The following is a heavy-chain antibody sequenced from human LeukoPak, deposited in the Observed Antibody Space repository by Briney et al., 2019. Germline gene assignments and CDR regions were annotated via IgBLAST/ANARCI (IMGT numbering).Heavy chain of an antibody. J-gene: IGHJ4*02. CDR3: ARDTGTTRMLN. CDR1: GFTFNRYG. CDR2: IWYDGSNK. D-gene: IGHD1-7*01. V-gene: IGHV3-33*01. Sequence: GGSLRLSCSASGFTFNRYGMHWVRQAPGKGLEWVAVIWYDGSNKYYADSVKGRFTISRDNSKNTLYLQMNSLRAEDTAVYYCARDTGTTRMLNWGQGTLVTVSS.